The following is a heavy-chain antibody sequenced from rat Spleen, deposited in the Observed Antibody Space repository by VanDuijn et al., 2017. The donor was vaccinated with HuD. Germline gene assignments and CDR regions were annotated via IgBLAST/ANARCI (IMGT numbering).Heavy chain of an antibody. V-gene: IGHV3-1*01. J-gene: IGHJ2*01. Sequence: EVQLQESGPGLVKPSQSLSLTCSVTGYSITSNFCGWIRKFPGNEMEWMGYISYSGGTNYNPSLKSRISITRDTSKNQFFLQLNSVTTEDTATYYCARWGTMGITRDYWGQGVMVTVSS. D-gene: IGHD1-9*01. CDR1: GYSITSNF. CDR2: ISYSGGT. CDR3: ARWGTMGITRDY.